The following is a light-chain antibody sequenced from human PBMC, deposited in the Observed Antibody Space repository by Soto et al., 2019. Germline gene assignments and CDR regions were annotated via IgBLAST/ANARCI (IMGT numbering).Light chain of an antibody. J-gene: IGKJ5*01. CDR2: DAY. Sequence: EIVMTQSPASLSVSPGERATLSCRASQSFRGLLAWYQQKPGQAPRLLIYDAYNRATGIPPRFSGSGSGTDFTLTISSIEPEDSAVYYCQQRHMWPITFGQGTRLEIK. V-gene: IGKV3-11*01. CDR1: QSFRGL. CDR3: QQRHMWPIT.